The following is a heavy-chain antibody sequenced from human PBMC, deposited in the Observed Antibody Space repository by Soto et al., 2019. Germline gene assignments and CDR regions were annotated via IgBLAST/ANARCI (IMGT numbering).Heavy chain of an antibody. CDR1: GYTFTSYG. CDR2: ISAYNGNT. CDR3: ARVKIFSGDGDYYDSSGYGYNWCDP. V-gene: IGHV1-18*01. J-gene: IGHJ5*02. Sequence: ASVKVSCKASGYTFTSYGISWVRQAPGQGLEWMGWISAYNGNTNYAQKLQGRVTMTTDTSTSTAYMELRSLRSDDTAVYYCARVKIFSGDGDYYDSSGYGYNWCDPWGRG. D-gene: IGHD3-22*01.